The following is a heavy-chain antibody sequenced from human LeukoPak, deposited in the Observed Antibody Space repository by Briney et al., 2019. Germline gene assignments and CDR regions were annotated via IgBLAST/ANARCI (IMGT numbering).Heavy chain of an antibody. J-gene: IGHJ4*02. CDR2: IHHSGST. V-gene: IGHV4-4*02. D-gene: IGHD2-21*02. CDR3: ARSSVGSLVVTLFDY. CDR1: GGSISNDNW. Sequence: SETLSLTCAVSGGSISNDNWWSWVRQPPGKGLEWIGEIHHSGSTYYNPSLKSRVTISVDRSKNQFSLKLSSVTAADTAVYYCARSSVGSLVVTLFDYWGQGTLVTVSS.